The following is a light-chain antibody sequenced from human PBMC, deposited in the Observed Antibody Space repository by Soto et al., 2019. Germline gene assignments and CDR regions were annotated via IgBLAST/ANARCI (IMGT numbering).Light chain of an antibody. CDR1: QSISNW. CDR2: KTS. CDR3: QLYHTYGT. Sequence: DIQMTQSPSTLSASVGDRVSITCRASQSISNWLAWYQQKPGKAPKLLIYKTSSLESGVPSRISSSGSATEFPLTISSLQPDDLATYYCQLYHTYGTFGQGTKVDVK. J-gene: IGKJ1*01. V-gene: IGKV1-5*03.